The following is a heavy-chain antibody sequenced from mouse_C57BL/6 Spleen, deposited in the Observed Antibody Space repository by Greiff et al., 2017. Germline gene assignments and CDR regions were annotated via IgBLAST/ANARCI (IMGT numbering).Heavy chain of an antibody. V-gene: IGHV3-1*01. J-gene: IGHJ3*01. CDR1: GYSITSGYD. Sequence: EVKLVESGPGMVKPSQSLSLTCTVTGYSITSGYDWHWIRPFPGNKLEWMGYISYSGSTNYNPSLKSRISITHDTSKNHFFLKLNSVTTEDTATYYCAREDDYEGFAYWGRGTLVTVSA. CDR2: ISYSGST. CDR3: AREDDYEGFAY. D-gene: IGHD2-4*01.